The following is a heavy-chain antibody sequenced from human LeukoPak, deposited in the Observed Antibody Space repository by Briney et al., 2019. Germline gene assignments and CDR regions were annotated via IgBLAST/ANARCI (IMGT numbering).Heavy chain of an antibody. CDR3: ARVLAIFGLDTTDFYMDA. V-gene: IGHV4-59*11. Sequence: PSETLSLTCTVSGGSISSHYWSWIRQPPGKGLEWIGYIYYSGSTNYNPSLKSRVTISVDTSKNQFSLKLSSVTAADTAVYYCARVLAIFGLDTTDFYMDAWGKGTTVTVSS. J-gene: IGHJ6*03. CDR2: IYYSGST. CDR1: GGSISSHY. D-gene: IGHD3/OR15-3a*01.